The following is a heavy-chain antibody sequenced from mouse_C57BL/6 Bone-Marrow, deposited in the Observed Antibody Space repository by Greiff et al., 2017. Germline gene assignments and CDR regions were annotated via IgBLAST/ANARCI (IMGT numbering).Heavy chain of an antibody. CDR1: GYTFTSYD. V-gene: IGHV1-85*01. Sequence: QVQLQQSGPELVKPGVSVKLSCKASGYTFTSYDINWVKQRPGQGLEWIGWIYPRGGSTKYNEKFKGKATLTVDTSSSTAYMELHSLTSEDSAVYFCARDYGSSYWYFDVWGTGTTVTVSS. CDR3: ARDYGSSYWYFDV. CDR2: IYPRGGST. D-gene: IGHD1-1*01. J-gene: IGHJ1*03.